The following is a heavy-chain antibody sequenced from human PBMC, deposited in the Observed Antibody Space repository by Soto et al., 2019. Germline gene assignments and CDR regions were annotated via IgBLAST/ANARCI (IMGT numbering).Heavy chain of an antibody. Sequence: QVQLQESGPGLVKTSETLSLNCSVSGGSIGTYFWGWIRQPPGKGLEWIGHIYYSGSTRYNPSLRSRVTISLDTSKNQFSLRLRSVSAADTAVYYCARSYGDLPDYWGQGTLVTVSS. CDR3: ARSYGDLPDY. CDR2: IYYSGST. CDR1: GGSIGTYF. J-gene: IGHJ4*02. V-gene: IGHV4-59*08. D-gene: IGHD4-17*01.